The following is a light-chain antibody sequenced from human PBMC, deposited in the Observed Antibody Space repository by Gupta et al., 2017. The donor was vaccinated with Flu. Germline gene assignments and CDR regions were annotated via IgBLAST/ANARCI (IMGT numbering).Light chain of an antibody. V-gene: IGKV4-1*01. J-gene: IGKJ2*01. CDR3: QEYYTTHFT. Sequence: SLGERATINCKSSPSLLYRSINKNFISCYQKQREAPTKLLNDWASTRKSGVPSRSGGSGSGKVSTPTSSRLQDENGAFYYCQEYYTTHFTFGQGTKLEVK. CDR2: WAS. CDR1: PSLLYRSINKNF.